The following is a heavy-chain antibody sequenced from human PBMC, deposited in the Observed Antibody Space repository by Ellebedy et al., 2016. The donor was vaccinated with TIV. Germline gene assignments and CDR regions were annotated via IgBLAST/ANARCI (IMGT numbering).Heavy chain of an antibody. D-gene: IGHD6-19*01. CDR3: AKAPIKCSGCRI. CDR1: GFTFSIYW. CDR2: ISGSGGST. J-gene: IGHJ4*02. Sequence: PGGSLRLSCAASGFTFSIYWMSWVRQAPGKGLEWVSAISGSGGSTYYADSVKGRFTISRDNSKNTLYLQMNSLRAEDTAVYYCAKAPIKCSGCRIWGQGTLVTVSS. V-gene: IGHV3-23*01.